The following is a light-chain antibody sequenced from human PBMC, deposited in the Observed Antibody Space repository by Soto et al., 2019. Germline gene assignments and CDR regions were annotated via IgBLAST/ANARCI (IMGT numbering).Light chain of an antibody. CDR1: QSVNSNY. CDR2: GAS. Sequence: EIVLTQSPGTLSLSLGERATLSCRASQSVNSNYLAWYQQKVGQAPRLLIYGASTRATGIPDRFSGSGSGTDFTHTISRLEPEDFAVYYCQQYGSSPTTFGQGTKVQIK. V-gene: IGKV3-20*01. J-gene: IGKJ2*01. CDR3: QQYGSSPTT.